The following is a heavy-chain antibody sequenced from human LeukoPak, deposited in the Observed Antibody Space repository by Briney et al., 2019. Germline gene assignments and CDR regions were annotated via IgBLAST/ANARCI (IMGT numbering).Heavy chain of an antibody. D-gene: IGHD5-12*01. CDR2: IYYSGST. CDR3: ARDKWLRFDAFDI. Sequence: KPSETLSLTCTVSGGSISSSSYYWGWIRQPPGKGLEWIGSIYYSGSTYYNPSLKSRVTISVDTSKNQFSPKLSSVTAADTAVYYCARDKWLRFDAFDIWGQGTMVTVSS. J-gene: IGHJ3*02. V-gene: IGHV4-39*02. CDR1: GGSISSSSYY.